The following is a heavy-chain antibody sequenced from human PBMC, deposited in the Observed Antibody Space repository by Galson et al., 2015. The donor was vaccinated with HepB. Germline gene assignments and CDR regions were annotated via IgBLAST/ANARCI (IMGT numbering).Heavy chain of an antibody. D-gene: IGHD6-13*01. J-gene: IGHJ6*02. CDR3: ARIAAAGTSRYYYYYGMDV. Sequence: SLRLSCAASGFTFSSYWMSWVRQAPGKGLEWVANIKQDGSEKYYVDSVKGRFTISRDNAKNSLYLQMNSLRAEDTAVYYCARIAAAGTSRYYYYYGMDVWGQGTTVTVSS. CDR1: GFTFSSYW. CDR2: IKQDGSEK. V-gene: IGHV3-7*03.